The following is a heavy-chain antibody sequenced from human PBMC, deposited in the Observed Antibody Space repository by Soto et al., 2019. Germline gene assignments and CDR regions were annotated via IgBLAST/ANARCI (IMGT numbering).Heavy chain of an antibody. V-gene: IGHV4-59*01. D-gene: IGHD7-27*01. CDR1: DGSLSGSY. Sequence: PSETLSLTCAVSDGSLSGSYWSWIRQSPGKGLEWIGYIYYTGNTYYNPSLKSRVTISIDTPKNQFSLKLTSVTAADTAVYCCARVLGKNWFDTWGHGTLVTGS. J-gene: IGHJ5*01. CDR2: IYYTGNT. CDR3: ARVLGKNWFDT.